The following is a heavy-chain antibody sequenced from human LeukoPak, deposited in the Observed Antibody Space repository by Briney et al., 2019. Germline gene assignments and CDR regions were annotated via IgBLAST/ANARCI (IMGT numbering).Heavy chain of an antibody. V-gene: IGHV3-23*01. J-gene: IGHJ6*04. CDR1: GFTFSTYG. CDR3: AELGITMIGGV. CDR2: ISGSSDAT. D-gene: IGHD3-10*02. Sequence: GGSLRLSCAASGFTFSTYGMSWVRQAPGKGLEWVSAISGSSDATFYADSVKGRFTVSRDNSKNTLYLQMNSLRAEDTAVYYCAELGITMIGGVWGKGTTVTISS.